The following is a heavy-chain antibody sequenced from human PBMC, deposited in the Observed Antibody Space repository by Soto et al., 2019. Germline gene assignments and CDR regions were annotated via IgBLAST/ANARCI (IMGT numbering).Heavy chain of an antibody. D-gene: IGHD3-3*01. J-gene: IGHJ6*02. CDR1: VGSNSNNNF. Sequence: SEALSLPCSVSVGSNSNNNFGNCVRQRPCKALEWIGEIYHSGTANYSPSLKSRVTISVDKSNNQFSLTLNSVTAADTAVYYCARRRITTFGVVITGYGMDVWGQGTTVTVSS. CDR2: IYHSGTA. V-gene: IGHV4-4*02. CDR3: ARRRITTFGVVITGYGMDV.